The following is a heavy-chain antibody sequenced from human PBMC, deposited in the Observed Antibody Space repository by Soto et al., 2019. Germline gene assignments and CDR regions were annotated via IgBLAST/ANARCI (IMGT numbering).Heavy chain of an antibody. J-gene: IGHJ6*02. CDR1: GFTVSSNY. CDR2: IYSGGST. V-gene: IGHV3-53*01. CDR3: ARRSSSWYGYGMDV. D-gene: IGHD6-13*01. Sequence: PGGSLRLSCAASGFTVSSNYMIWVRHSPGKGLEWVSVIYSGGSTYYADSVKGRFTISRDNSKNTLYLQMNSLRAEDTAVYYCARRSSSWYGYGMDVWGQGTTVTVSS.